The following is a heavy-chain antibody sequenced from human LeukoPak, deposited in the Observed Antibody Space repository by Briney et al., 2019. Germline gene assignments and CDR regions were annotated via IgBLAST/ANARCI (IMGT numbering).Heavy chain of an antibody. D-gene: IGHD6-6*01. CDR3: WQLVRAGYYGMDV. CDR1: GYTFTGCY. CDR2: INPNSGGT. Sequence: ASVKVSCKASGYTFTGCYMHWVRQAPGQGLEWMGWINPNSGGTNYAQKFQGRVTVTRDTSISTAYMELSRLRSDDTAVYYCWQLVRAGYYGMDVWGQGTTVTVSS. V-gene: IGHV1-2*02. J-gene: IGHJ6*02.